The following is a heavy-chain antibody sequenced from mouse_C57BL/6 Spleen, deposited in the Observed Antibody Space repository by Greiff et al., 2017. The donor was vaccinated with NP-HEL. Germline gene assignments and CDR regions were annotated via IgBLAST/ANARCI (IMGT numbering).Heavy chain of an antibody. CDR3: TGGTTVVATPFAY. J-gene: IGHJ3*01. Sequence: EVKLVESGGGLVQPGGSMKLSCVASGFTFSNYWMNWVRQSPEKGLEWVAQIRLKSDNYATHYAESVKGRFTISRDDSKSSVYLQMNNLRAEDTGIYYCTGGTTVVATPFAYWGQGTLVTVSA. CDR1: GFTFSNYW. CDR2: IRLKSDNYAT. V-gene: IGHV6-3*01. D-gene: IGHD1-1*01.